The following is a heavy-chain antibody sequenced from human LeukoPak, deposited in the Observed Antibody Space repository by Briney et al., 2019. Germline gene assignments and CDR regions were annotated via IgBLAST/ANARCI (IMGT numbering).Heavy chain of an antibody. J-gene: IGHJ4*02. CDR3: ARDDSGYDLDY. D-gene: IGHD5-12*01. CDR1: GFTFSSYS. V-gene: IGHV3-21*01. CDR2: ISSSSSYI. Sequence: GGALRLSCAASGFTFSSYSMNWVRQAPGKGLEWVSSISSSSSYIYYADSVKGRFTISRDNAKNSLYLQMNSLRAEDTAVYYCARDDSGYDLDYWGQGTLVTVSS.